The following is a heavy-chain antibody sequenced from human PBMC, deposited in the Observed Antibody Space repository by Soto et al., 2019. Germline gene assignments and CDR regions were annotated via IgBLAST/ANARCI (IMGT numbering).Heavy chain of an antibody. V-gene: IGHV3-21*01. Sequence: GGSLRLSCAASGFTFSSYSMNWVRQAPGKGLEWVSSISSSSSYIYYADSVKGRFTISRDNAKNSLYLQMNSLRAEDTAVYYCARASPYCTNGVCYTFMDVWGKGTTVTVSS. CDR2: ISSSSSYI. D-gene: IGHD2-8*01. J-gene: IGHJ6*03. CDR1: GFTFSSYS. CDR3: ARASPYCTNGVCYTFMDV.